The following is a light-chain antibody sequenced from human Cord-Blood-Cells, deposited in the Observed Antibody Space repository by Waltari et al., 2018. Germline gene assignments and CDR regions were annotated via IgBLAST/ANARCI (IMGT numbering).Light chain of an antibody. J-gene: IGKJ3*01. V-gene: IGKV1-33*01. CDR1: QDISNY. Sequence: DIQMTQSPSFLSASVGDRVTITCQASQDISNYLNWDQQKPGKAPKLLIYDASNLETGVPSRFSGSGSGTDFTFTISSLQPEDIATYYCQQYDNLPFTFGPGTKVDIK. CDR3: QQYDNLPFT. CDR2: DAS.